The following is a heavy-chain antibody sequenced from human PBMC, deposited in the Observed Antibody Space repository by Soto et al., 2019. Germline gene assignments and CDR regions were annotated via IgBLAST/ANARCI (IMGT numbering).Heavy chain of an antibody. J-gene: IGHJ4*02. V-gene: IGHV3-48*01. Sequence: PGGSLRLSCAASGFTFSTYSMNWVRQAPGKGLEWVSYISSSSSTIFYTDSVKGRFTVSRDNANNTLYLQMNSLRAEDTAVYYCAKDPTSYDSSAQFDSWGQGTLVTVSS. CDR1: GFTFSTYS. CDR2: ISSSSSTI. D-gene: IGHD3-22*01. CDR3: AKDPTSYDSSAQFDS.